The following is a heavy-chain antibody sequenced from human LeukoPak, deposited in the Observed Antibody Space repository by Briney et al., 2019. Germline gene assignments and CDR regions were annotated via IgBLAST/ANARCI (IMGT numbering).Heavy chain of an antibody. J-gene: IGHJ5*02. CDR3: ARKYYDFWSGYYIRGTNWFDP. CDR2: MNPNSGNT. D-gene: IGHD3-3*01. CDR1: GYTFSSYG. Sequence: ASVKVSCKASGYTFSSYGINWVRQATGQGLEWMGWMNPNSGNTGYAQKVQGRVTITRNTSIRTAYMELSSLRSEDTAVYYCARKYYDFWSGYYIRGTNWFDPWGQGTLVTVSS. V-gene: IGHV1-8*03.